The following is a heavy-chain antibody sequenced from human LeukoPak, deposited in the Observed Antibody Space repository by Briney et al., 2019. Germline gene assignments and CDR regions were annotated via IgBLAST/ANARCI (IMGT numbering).Heavy chain of an antibody. Sequence: QPGRSLRLSCAASGFTFSSYGMHWVRQAPGKGLEWVAVISYDGSNKYYADSVKGRFTISRDNSENTLYLQMNSLRAEDTAVYYCAREDSQGNWYFDLWGRGTLVTVSS. CDR3: AREDSQGNWYFDL. V-gene: IGHV3-30*03. CDR2: ISYDGSNK. CDR1: GFTFSSYG. D-gene: IGHD3-10*01. J-gene: IGHJ2*01.